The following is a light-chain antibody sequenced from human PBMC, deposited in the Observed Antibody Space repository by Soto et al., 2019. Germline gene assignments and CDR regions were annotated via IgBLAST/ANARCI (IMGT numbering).Light chain of an antibody. J-gene: IGKJ2*01. V-gene: IGKV3-20*01. CDR2: GAS. CDR1: QTVTSSH. Sequence: DIVLTQSPDTLSLSPGERVTLSCRASQTVTSSHVAWYRQKPGQPPRLLIYGASSRATGVADRFSGDGSGKDFTLTISRLEPEDFAVYLCEQYGNSPLTFGRGTKLEMK. CDR3: EQYGNSPLT.